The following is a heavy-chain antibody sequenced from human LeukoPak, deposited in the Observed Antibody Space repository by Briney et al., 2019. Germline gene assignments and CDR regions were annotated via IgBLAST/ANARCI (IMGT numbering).Heavy chain of an antibody. V-gene: IGHV3-49*03. CDR1: GFTFDDDI. J-gene: IGHJ4*02. CDR3: TRGVIGY. Sequence: GGSLRLCCIGSGFTFDDDIMSWFRQAPGKGLEWVGFIRDKAYGGTPEYAASGKGRFTISRDDSKSIAYLQMNSLKTEDTAMYYCTRGVIGYWGQGTLVTVSS. CDR2: IRDKAYGGTP. D-gene: IGHD3-22*01.